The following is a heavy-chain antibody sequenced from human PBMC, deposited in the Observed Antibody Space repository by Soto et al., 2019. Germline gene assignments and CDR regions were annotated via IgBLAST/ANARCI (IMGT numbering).Heavy chain of an antibody. D-gene: IGHD3-22*01. CDR3: AGNYDSSGYTLSYYYGMDV. Sequence: GGSLRLSCAASGFTFSSYELNWVRQAPGKGLEWVSYISSSGSTIYYADSVKGRFTISRDNAKNSLYLQMNSLSAEDTVVYYCAGNYDSSGYTLSYYYGMDVWGQGTTVTVSS. CDR2: ISSSGSTI. V-gene: IGHV3-48*03. CDR1: GFTFSSYE. J-gene: IGHJ6*02.